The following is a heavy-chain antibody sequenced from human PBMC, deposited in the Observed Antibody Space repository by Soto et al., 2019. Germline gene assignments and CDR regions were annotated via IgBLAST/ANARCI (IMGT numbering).Heavy chain of an antibody. CDR2: TYYRSKWYN. CDR3: AREGNWSPYSSSSWCQH. J-gene: IGHJ1*01. Sequence: SPTLSLTCAISGDSVSITNAAWNWIRQSPSRGLEWLGRTYYRSKWYNDYAVSVKSRITINPDTSKNQFSLQLNSVTPEDTAVYYCAREGNWSPYSSSSWCQHWGRRTLV. CDR1: GDSVSITNAA. D-gene: IGHD6-13*01. V-gene: IGHV6-1*01.